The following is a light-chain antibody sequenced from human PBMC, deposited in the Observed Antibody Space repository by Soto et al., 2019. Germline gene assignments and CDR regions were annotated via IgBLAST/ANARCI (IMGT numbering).Light chain of an antibody. Sequence: DIVMTQSPLSLPVTPGEPASISCRSSQILLHSNGYNYLDWYLQKPGQSPQLLIYLGSNRASGVPDRFSGSGSGTDFTLKISRVEAEDVGVYYCMQALQTWTFGQGTKVDTK. CDR3: MQALQTWT. CDR1: QILLHSNGYNY. V-gene: IGKV2-28*01. CDR2: LGS. J-gene: IGKJ1*01.